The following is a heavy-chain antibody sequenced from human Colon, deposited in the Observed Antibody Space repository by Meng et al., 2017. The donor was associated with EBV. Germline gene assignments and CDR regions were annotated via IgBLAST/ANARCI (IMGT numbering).Heavy chain of an antibody. CDR3: ARVSGRSFDP. CDR2: IYYIGGT. D-gene: IGHD3-10*01. Sequence: QAPLQESGPGLVKPSETLSLPCTVSGDSVATGRYYWSWIRQPPGKGLEWIAYIYYIGGTNYNPSLKSRLTVSLDTSKNQFSLSLRSVTAADTAVYYCARVSGRSFDPWGQGTLVTVSS. CDR1: GDSVATGRYY. J-gene: IGHJ5*02. V-gene: IGHV4-61*01.